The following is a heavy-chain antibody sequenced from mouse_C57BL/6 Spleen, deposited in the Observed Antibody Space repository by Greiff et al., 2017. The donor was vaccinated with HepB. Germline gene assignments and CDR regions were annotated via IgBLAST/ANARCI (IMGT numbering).Heavy chain of an antibody. D-gene: IGHD1-1*01. V-gene: IGHV1-82*01. CDR2: IYPGDGDT. Sequence: VKLQESGPELVKPGASVKISCKASGYAFSSSWMNWVKQRPGKGLEWIGRIYPGDGDTNYNGKFKGKATLTADKSSSTAYMQLSSLTSEDSAVYFCARNGFITTPFAYWGQGTLVTVSA. J-gene: IGHJ3*01. CDR1: GYAFSSSW. CDR3: ARNGFITTPFAY.